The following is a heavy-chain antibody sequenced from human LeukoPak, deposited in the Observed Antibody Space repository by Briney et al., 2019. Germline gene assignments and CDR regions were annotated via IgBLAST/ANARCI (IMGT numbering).Heavy chain of an antibody. Sequence: GASVKVSCKASGYTFTNYGFSWVRQAPGQGLEWMGWISAYNGNTNYAQKLQGRVTMTTDTSTSTAYMELRSLRSDDTAVYYCARGGVTTVTTGHGMDVWGQGTTVTVSS. CDR1: GYTFTNYG. CDR2: ISAYNGNT. CDR3: ARGGVTTVTTGHGMDV. D-gene: IGHD4-17*01. J-gene: IGHJ6*02. V-gene: IGHV1-18*01.